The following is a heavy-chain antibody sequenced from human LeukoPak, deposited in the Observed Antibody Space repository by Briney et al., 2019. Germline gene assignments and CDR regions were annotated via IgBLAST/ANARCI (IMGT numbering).Heavy chain of an antibody. J-gene: IGHJ4*02. V-gene: IGHV4-4*07. CDR2: IYTSGST. CDR3: ARGFKVGWEVYFFDY. D-gene: IGHD6-19*01. Sequence: SETLSLTCTVSGGSISSYYWSWIRQPAGKGLEWIGRIYTSGSTNYNPSLTSRVTMSVDTSKNQFSLKLSSVTAADTAVYYCARGFKVGWEVYFFDYWGQGTLVTVSS. CDR1: GGSISSYY.